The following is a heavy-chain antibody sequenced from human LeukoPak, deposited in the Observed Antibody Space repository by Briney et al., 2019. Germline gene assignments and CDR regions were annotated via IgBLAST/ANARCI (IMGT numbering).Heavy chain of an antibody. Sequence: SETLSLTCTVSGYSISSGYYWGWIRQSPGKGLEWIGSIYHGGSTYYNPSLRSRVIVSVDTSKNHFSLKTSSVTAADTAVYYCARDLASCAGDCYSDGFDYWGQGALVTVSS. CDR2: IYHGGST. CDR1: GYSISSGYY. D-gene: IGHD2-21*02. J-gene: IGHJ4*02. V-gene: IGHV4-38-2*02. CDR3: ARDLASCAGDCYSDGFDY.